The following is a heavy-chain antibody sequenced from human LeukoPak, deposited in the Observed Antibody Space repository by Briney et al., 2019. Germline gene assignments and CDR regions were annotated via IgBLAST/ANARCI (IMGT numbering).Heavy chain of an antibody. D-gene: IGHD2-2*02. CDR3: AREGELGGYCSSTSCYTFDY. V-gene: IGHV3-20*04. CDR2: INWSGGST. Sequence: PGGSLRLSCAASGFTFDDYGMSWVRQAPGKGLEWVSGINWSGGSTGYADSVKGRFTISRDNAKNSLYLQMNSLRAEDTALYYCAREGELGGYCSSTSCYTFDYWGQGTLVTVSS. J-gene: IGHJ4*02. CDR1: GFTFDDYG.